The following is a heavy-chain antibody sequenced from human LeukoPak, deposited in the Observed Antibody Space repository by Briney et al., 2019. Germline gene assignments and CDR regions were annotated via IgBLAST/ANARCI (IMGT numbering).Heavy chain of an antibody. D-gene: IGHD2-8*01. CDR1: GFTFTNHW. CDR3: TREAYGASWDY. CDR2: INSDGSST. V-gene: IGHV3-74*01. Sequence: QPGRSLRLSCAPSGFTFTNHWMHWVRHAPGKGLVWVSGINSDGSSTSYAKSVKGRFTISRDNAKNTLYLQMNSLRAEDTAVYYCTREAYGASWDYWGQGIMVTVSS. J-gene: IGHJ4*02.